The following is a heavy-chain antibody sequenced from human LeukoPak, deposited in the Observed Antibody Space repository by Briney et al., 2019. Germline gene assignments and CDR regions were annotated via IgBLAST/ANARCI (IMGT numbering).Heavy chain of an antibody. V-gene: IGHV3-23*01. J-gene: IGHJ4*02. Sequence: PGGSLRLSCAASGFTFTNYAMSWVRQAPGKGLEWVSGISGGGGSTYYADSVKGRFTISKDNSKNTLYLQMNSLKTEDTAVYYCTSRGYSFGNPYYFDYWGQGTLVTVSS. D-gene: IGHD5-18*01. CDR1: GFTFTNYA. CDR2: ISGGGGST. CDR3: TSRGYSFGNPYYFDY.